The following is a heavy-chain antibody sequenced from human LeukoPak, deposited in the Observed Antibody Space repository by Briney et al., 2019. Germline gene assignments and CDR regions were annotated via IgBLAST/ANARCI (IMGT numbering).Heavy chain of an antibody. V-gene: IGHV1-69*13. J-gene: IGHJ4*02. Sequence: ASVKVSCKASGGTFSSYAISWVRQAPGQGLEWMGGIIPIIGTANYAQKFQGRVTITADESTSTAYMELSSLRSEDTAVYYCALSGASYYFDYWGQGTLVTVSS. CDR1: GGTFSSYA. D-gene: IGHD2/OR15-2a*01. CDR2: IIPIIGTA. CDR3: ALSGASYYFDY.